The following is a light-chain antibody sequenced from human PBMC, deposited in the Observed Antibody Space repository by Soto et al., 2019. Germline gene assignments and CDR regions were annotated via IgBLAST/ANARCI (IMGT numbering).Light chain of an antibody. CDR1: SSDLGGYNY. V-gene: IGLV2-11*01. CDR2: EVS. J-gene: IGLJ1*01. CDR3: CSYAGSYTYV. Sequence: QSALTQPRSVSGSTGQSGTISCTGTSSDLGGYNYVSWYQQHPGKAPKLMIYEVSKRPSGVPDRFSGSKSGNTASLTISGLQAEDVADYYCCSYAGSYTYVFGTGTKLTVL.